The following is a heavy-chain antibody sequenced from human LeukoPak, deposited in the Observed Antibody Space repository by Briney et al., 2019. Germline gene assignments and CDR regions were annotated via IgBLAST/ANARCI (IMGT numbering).Heavy chain of an antibody. CDR3: VRLGWLQKAFDS. Sequence: SQTLSLTCAISGDSVSTNSAAWNWIRQSPSRGLEWLGRTYYSSKWYIDYAVSAKSRITINRDTSKNQFSLQLISVTPEDTAVYYCVRLGWLQKAFDSWGQGTLVTVSS. CDR1: GDSVSTNSAA. J-gene: IGHJ4*02. D-gene: IGHD5-24*01. V-gene: IGHV6-1*01. CDR2: TYYSSKWYI.